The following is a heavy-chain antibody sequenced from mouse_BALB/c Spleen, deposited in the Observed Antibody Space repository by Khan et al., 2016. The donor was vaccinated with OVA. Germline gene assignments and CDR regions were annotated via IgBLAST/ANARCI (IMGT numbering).Heavy chain of an antibody. V-gene: IGHV5-9-3*01. CDR1: GFTFSNYA. D-gene: IGHD1-2*01. CDR3: ARTAWGYFDY. CDR2: ISSGGSYT. J-gene: IGHJ2*03. Sequence: DVQLVESGGGVVKPGGSLKLSCAASGFTFSNYAMSWVRQTPEKRLEWVATISSGGSYTYYTDSVKGRVTISRDNARNTLYVQMSSLRSEDTAIYYCARTAWGYFDYWGQGTSLTVSS.